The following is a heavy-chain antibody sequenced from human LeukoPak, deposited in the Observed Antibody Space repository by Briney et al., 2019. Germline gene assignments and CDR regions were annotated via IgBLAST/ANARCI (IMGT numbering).Heavy chain of an antibody. CDR1: GGSISGYY. Sequence: SETLSLTCTVSGGSISGYYWSWIRQPPGKGLEWIGYIYYSGSTNYNPSLASRVTISLDTSKNQFSLKLSSVTSADTAVYYCARVGSYYYVDYWGQGTLVTVSS. J-gene: IGHJ4*02. D-gene: IGHD3-10*01. V-gene: IGHV4-59*01. CDR3: ARVGSYYYVDY. CDR2: IYYSGST.